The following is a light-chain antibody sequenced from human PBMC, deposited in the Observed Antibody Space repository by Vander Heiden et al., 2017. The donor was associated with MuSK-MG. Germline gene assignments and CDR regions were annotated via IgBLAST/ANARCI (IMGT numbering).Light chain of an antibody. CDR1: QNINDY. CDR3: HQSYNVPPT. Sequence: DVQMTQFPSSLSASVGDRVTITCRASQNINDYLNWYQQTPGKAPKLLIYATSTLESGIPSRFSGSASGTEFNLTISRLQPEDFATYFCHQSYNVPPTFGQGTKVEIK. CDR2: ATS. V-gene: IGKV1-39*01. J-gene: IGKJ1*01.